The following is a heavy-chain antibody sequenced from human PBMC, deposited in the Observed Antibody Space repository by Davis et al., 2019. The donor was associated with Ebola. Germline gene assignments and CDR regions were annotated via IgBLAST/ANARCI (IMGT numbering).Heavy chain of an antibody. J-gene: IGHJ5*02. CDR2: IYYSGST. V-gene: IGHV4-30-4*01. D-gene: IGHD3-3*01. Sequence: MPSETLSLTCTVSGGSISSGGYYWSWIRQPPGKGLEWIGYIYYSGSTYYNPSLKSRVTISVDTSKNQFSLKLRSVTAADTAVYYCARQGWSGYSLRHWLDPWGRGTLVTVSS. CDR3: ARQGWSGYSLRHWLDP. CDR1: GGSISSGGYY.